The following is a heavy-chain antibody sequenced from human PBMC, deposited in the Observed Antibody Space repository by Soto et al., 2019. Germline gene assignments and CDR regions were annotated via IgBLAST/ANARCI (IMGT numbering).Heavy chain of an antibody. CDR2: IYWDDDK. Sequence: QITLKESGPTLVKPTQTLTLTCTFSGFSLGTRGVGVGWIRQPPGKALEWLALIYWDDDKRYSPSLKSRLTIXKXXSKNQVVLTMTNMDPGDSATYSCARDSSGWYGFDYWGQGTLVTVSS. V-gene: IGHV2-5*02. CDR1: GFSLGTRGVG. CDR3: ARDSSGWYGFDY. J-gene: IGHJ4*02. D-gene: IGHD6-19*01.